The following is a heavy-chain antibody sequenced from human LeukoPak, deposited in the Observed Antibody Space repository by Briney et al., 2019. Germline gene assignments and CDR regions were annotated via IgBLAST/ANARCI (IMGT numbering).Heavy chain of an antibody. CDR1: GFTFSSYE. CDR3: AKEYCSGGSCYGFDP. V-gene: IGHV3-48*03. J-gene: IGHJ5*02. D-gene: IGHD2-15*01. CDR2: ISSSGSTI. Sequence: GGSLRLSCAASGFTFSSYEMNWVRQAPGKGLEWVSYISSSGSTIYYADSVKGRFTISRDNAKNSLYLQMNSLRAEDTALYYCAKEYCSGGSCYGFDPWGQGTLVTVSS.